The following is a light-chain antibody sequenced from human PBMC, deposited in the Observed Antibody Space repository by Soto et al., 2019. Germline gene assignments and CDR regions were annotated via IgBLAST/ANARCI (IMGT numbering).Light chain of an antibody. V-gene: IGLV2-14*01. CDR3: TSYTTSDTLV. CDR2: DVN. CDR1: SSDVGAYNY. Sequence: QSALTQPASVSGSPGQSITISCTGTSSDVGAYNYVAWYQQHPGKAPKLMIFDVNNRPPGVSNRFSGSKSGNTASLTISGLQAEDEADYYCTSYTTSDTLVLGGGTKLTVL. J-gene: IGLJ3*02.